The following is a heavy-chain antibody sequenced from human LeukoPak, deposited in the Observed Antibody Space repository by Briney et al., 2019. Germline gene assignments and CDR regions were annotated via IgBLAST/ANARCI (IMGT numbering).Heavy chain of an antibody. CDR2: IYYNAST. D-gene: IGHD3-9*01. CDR1: VGSISIGDYY. V-gene: IGHV4-30-4*01. CDR3: GRRQGYDSWTGYYFDY. J-gene: IGHJ4*02. Sequence: PSETLSLTCTVSVGSISIGDYYWSSIRQPPGNGLEWIEYIYYNASTYNNPSLKSRVTIPVDTSKHQVVLELSPVTAADTAVDYCGRRQGYDSWTGYYFDYWGQGTLVTVSS.